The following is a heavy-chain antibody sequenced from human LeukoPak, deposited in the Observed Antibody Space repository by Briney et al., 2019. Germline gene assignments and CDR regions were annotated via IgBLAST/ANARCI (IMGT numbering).Heavy chain of an antibody. Sequence: GGSLRLSCAASGFTFSDYYMSWIRQAPGKGLEWVSYISSSGSTIYYADSVKGRFTISRDNAKNSLYLQMNSLRAEDTAVYYCARDLYYYDSSGSPGPWGQGTLVTVSS. CDR1: GFTFSDYY. J-gene: IGHJ5*02. CDR3: ARDLYYYDSSGSPGP. CDR2: ISSSGSTI. D-gene: IGHD3-22*01. V-gene: IGHV3-11*04.